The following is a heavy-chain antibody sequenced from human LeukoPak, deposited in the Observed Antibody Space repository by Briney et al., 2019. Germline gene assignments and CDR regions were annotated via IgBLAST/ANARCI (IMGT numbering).Heavy chain of an antibody. D-gene: IGHD1-26*01. CDR1: GFTFSSYS. J-gene: IGHJ4*02. CDR2: ISSSSSTI. Sequence: GGSLRLSCAASGFTFSSYSMNWVRQAPGKGLEWVSYISSSSSTIYYADSVKGRFTISRDNAKNSLYLQMNSLRAEDTAVYYCARDLTHSSIVGAPYFDYWGQGTLVTVSS. V-gene: IGHV3-48*04. CDR3: ARDLTHSSIVGAPYFDY.